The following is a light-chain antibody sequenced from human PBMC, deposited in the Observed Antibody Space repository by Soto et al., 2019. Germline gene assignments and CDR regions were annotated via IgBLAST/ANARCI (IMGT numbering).Light chain of an antibody. V-gene: IGKV3-11*01. J-gene: IGKJ2*01. CDR2: DAS. CDR3: QQRFNWPRFT. CDR1: QSVSSY. Sequence: EIVFTQSPATLSLSPGERATLSCRASQSVSSYLAWYQQKPGQAPRLLIYDASNRATGIPARFSGGGSGTDFTLTISSLEPEDFAVYYCQQRFNWPRFTFGQGTKLEIK.